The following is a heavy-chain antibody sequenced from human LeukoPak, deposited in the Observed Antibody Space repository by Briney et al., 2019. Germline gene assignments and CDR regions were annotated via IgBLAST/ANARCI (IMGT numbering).Heavy chain of an antibody. J-gene: IGHJ4*02. Sequence: PGGSLRLSCAASGFTFRSYCMSWVRQAPGGGLEGVTNISQCGRVKYYVDSVEGRFTISRDDHKNALYVHIHSLSDGDTGVLLCARVGYSGWNLEYWGQGTLVTVSS. CDR2: ISQCGRVK. V-gene: IGHV3-7*01. D-gene: IGHD5-12*01. CDR3: ARVGYSGWNLEY. CDR1: GFTFRSYC.